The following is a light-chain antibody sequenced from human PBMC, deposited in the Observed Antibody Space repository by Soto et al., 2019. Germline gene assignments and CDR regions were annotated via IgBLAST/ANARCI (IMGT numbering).Light chain of an antibody. Sequence: DIQMTQSPSTLSASVGDSVTITCRASQSISSSVAWYQQKPGKAPQLLIYDASTLGSGVPSKFSGSGFGTDFTLTISSLQPDDFATYFCQQYNSYLYTFGQGTKLEI. CDR2: DAS. CDR1: QSISSS. V-gene: IGKV1-5*01. CDR3: QQYNSYLYT. J-gene: IGKJ2*01.